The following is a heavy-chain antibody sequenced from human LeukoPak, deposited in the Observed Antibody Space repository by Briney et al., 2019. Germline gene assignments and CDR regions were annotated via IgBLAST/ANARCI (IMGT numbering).Heavy chain of an antibody. V-gene: IGHV1-46*01. CDR3: ARKSSPANTTVTTLDY. CDR2: INPSGGST. D-gene: IGHD4-17*01. Sequence: ASVKVSCKASGYPFTSYYMHWVRQAPGQGLEWMGIINPSGGSTSYAQKFQGRVTMTRDTSTSTVYMELSSLRSEDTAVFYCARKSSPANTTVTTLDYWGQGTLVTVSS. CDR1: GYPFTSYY. J-gene: IGHJ4*02.